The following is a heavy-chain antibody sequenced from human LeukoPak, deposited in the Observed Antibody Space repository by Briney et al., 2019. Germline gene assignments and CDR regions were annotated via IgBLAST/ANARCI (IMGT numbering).Heavy chain of an antibody. J-gene: IGHJ4*02. Sequence: PGGSLRLSCAASGFTFGSYAMSWVRQAPEKGLEWLTTISGSGGSTYFADSVKGRFTISRDNSKNTLYLQMNSLRDEDTALYYCAKEAEYYYDSSGYHPPHFDYWGQGTLVTVSS. CDR2: ISGSGGST. CDR3: AKEAEYYYDSSGYHPPHFDY. D-gene: IGHD3-22*01. CDR1: GFTFGSYA. V-gene: IGHV3-23*01.